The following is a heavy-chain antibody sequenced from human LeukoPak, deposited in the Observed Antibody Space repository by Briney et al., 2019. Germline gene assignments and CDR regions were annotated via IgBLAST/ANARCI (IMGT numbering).Heavy chain of an antibody. CDR1: GFTFSSYA. Sequence: GGSLRLSCAASGFTFSSYAMHWVRQAPGKGLEWVAVISYDGSNKYYADSVKGRLTISRDNSKNTLYLQMNSLRAEDTAVYYCARESGYSSSWYLDVGYWGQGTLVTVSS. V-gene: IGHV3-30*01. CDR3: ARESGYSSSWYLDVGY. D-gene: IGHD6-13*01. CDR2: ISYDGSNK. J-gene: IGHJ4*02.